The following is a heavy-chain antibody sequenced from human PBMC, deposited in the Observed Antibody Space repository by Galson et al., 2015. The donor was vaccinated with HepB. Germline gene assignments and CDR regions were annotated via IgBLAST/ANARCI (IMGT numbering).Heavy chain of an antibody. D-gene: IGHD2-2*01. V-gene: IGHV4-39*07. CDR3: ARSTTRRYCSSTTCYENYYYHYHMDV. J-gene: IGHJ6*02. CDR2: VSYSGST. CDR1: GVSMSTRSYY. Sequence: ETLSLTCSVSGVSMSTRSYYWGWIRQSPGKGLEWIGSVSYSGSTSYNPSLKSRVTISLGTSKNQFSLKLTSVTAADTAVYYCARSTTRRYCSSTTCYENYYYHYHMDVWGQGTTVTVSS.